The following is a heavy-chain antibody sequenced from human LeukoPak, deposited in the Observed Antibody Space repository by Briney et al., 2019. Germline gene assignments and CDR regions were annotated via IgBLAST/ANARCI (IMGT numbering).Heavy chain of an antibody. CDR3: ARGCRVVPGVHNVGMTSYYNGMDV. D-gene: IGHD2-2*01. Sequence: ASVKVSCKPSGYTFTSYYMHWVRQAPGQGLEWMGIINPSGGDTSYAQKFQGRVSTTRDPSTSTVYMEVVSLRPEDTAVYYCARGCRVVPGVHNVGMTSYYNGMDVWGQGTTVTVSS. CDR2: INPSGGDT. CDR1: GYTFTSYY. V-gene: IGHV1-46*01. J-gene: IGHJ6*02.